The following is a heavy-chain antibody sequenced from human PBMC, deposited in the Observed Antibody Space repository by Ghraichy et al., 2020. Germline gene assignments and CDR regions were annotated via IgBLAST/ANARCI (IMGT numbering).Heavy chain of an antibody. D-gene: IGHD4-11*01. CDR1: GFTFSSYG. CDR3: AKDWGRATVTNSFDY. Sequence: WGSLRLSCAASGFTFSSYGMHWVRQAPGKGLEWVTVISYDGSNKYYADTVKGRFTISRDNSRNTLYLQMNSLRAEDTAVYYCAKDWGRATVTNSFDYWGQGTLVTVSS. CDR2: ISYDGSNK. V-gene: IGHV3-30*18. J-gene: IGHJ4*02.